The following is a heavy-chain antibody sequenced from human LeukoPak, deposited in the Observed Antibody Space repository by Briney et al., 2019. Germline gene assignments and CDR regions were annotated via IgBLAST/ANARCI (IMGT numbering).Heavy chain of an antibody. CDR1: GFTFSSYA. Sequence: GGSLRLSCAASGFTFSSYAMHWVRQAPGKGLEWVAVISYDGSNKYYADSVKGRFTISRDNSKNTLYLQMNSLRVEDTAVYYCATLLGGNFLFHYWGQGTLVTVSS. V-gene: IGHV3-30-3*01. D-gene: IGHD4-23*01. CDR2: ISYDGSNK. J-gene: IGHJ4*02. CDR3: ATLLGGNFLFHY.